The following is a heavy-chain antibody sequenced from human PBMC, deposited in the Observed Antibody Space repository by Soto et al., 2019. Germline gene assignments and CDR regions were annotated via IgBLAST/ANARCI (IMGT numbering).Heavy chain of an antibody. CDR3: ASRPPEVNYYGVFDY. CDR1: GFTFSSYW. Sequence: PGGSLRLSCAASGFTFSSYWMTWVRQAPGKGLEWVANIKQDGSEKYYVDSVKGRFTISRDNAKNSLFLQMNSLRAEDTAVYYCASRPPEVNYYGVFDYWGQGTPVT. V-gene: IGHV3-7*03. J-gene: IGHJ4*02. D-gene: IGHD3-10*01. CDR2: IKQDGSEK.